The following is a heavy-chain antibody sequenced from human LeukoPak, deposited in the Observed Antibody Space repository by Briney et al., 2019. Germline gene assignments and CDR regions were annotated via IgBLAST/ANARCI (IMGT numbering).Heavy chain of an antibody. V-gene: IGHV3-30-3*01. J-gene: IGHJ4*02. Sequence: GGSLRLSCAASGFTFSSYAMHWVRQAPGKGLEWVAFISDDGSNKYYADSVKGRFTISRDNSKNTLYLQMNSLRAEDTAVYYCARAYDFPDYWGQGTLVTVSS. CDR1: GFTFSSYA. D-gene: IGHD3-3*01. CDR2: ISDDGSNK. CDR3: ARAYDFPDY.